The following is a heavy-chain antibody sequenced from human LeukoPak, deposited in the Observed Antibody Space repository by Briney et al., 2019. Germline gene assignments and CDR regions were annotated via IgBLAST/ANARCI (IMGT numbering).Heavy chain of an antibody. CDR3: ATYCSSTSCPALDM. J-gene: IGHJ4*02. D-gene: IGHD2-2*01. CDR2: FDPEDGET. V-gene: IGHV1-24*01. Sequence: ASVKVSCKVSGYNLTELSMHWVRQAPGKGLEWMGGFDPEDGETIYAQKFQGRVTMTEDTSTDTAYMELSSLRSEDTAVYYCATYCSSTSCPALDMWGQGTLVTVSS. CDR1: GYNLTELS.